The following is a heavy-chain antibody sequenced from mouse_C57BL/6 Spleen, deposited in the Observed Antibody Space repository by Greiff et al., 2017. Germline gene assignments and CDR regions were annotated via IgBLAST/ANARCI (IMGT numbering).Heavy chain of an antibody. J-gene: IGHJ4*01. CDR3: AYDYDAYYAMDY. Sequence: VQLQQSGPVLVKPGASVKMSCKASGYTFTDYYMNWVKQSHGKSLEWIGVINPYNGGTSYNQKFKGKATLTVDKSSSTAYMELNSLTSEDSAVYYCAYDYDAYYAMDYWGQGTSVTVSS. CDR1: GYTFTDYY. D-gene: IGHD2-4*01. V-gene: IGHV1-19*01. CDR2: INPYNGGT.